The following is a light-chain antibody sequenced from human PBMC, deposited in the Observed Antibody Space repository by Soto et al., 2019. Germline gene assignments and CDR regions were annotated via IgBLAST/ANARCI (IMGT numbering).Light chain of an antibody. J-gene: IGKJ4*01. CDR3: QQASSFPLT. CDR2: GAT. Sequence: IQMTQSPSSVSAAVGVRVTITCRASQVISSWLAWYQQRPGTAPKLLIYGATTLRSGVPSRFSGSESGTEFTLTITSLQPEDSATYYCQQASSFPLTFGGGTKVEVQ. V-gene: IGKV1-12*01. CDR1: QVISSW.